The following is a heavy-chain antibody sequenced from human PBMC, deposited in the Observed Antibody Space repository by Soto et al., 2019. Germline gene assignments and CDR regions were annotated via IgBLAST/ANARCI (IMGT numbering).Heavy chain of an antibody. CDR3: AKEMRGGSSSLRYDYGLDV. J-gene: IGHJ6*02. CDR1: GFTFDDYA. V-gene: IGHV3-9*01. Sequence: EVQLVESGGGLVQPGRSLRLSCAASGFTFDDYAMHWVRQAPGKGLEWVSGISWNSGTIVYADSVKGRFTISRDNAKNSLYLHMDSLRGEDTALYYCAKEMRGGSSSLRYDYGLDVWGQGTTVTVSS. CDR2: ISWNSGTI. D-gene: IGHD6-13*01.